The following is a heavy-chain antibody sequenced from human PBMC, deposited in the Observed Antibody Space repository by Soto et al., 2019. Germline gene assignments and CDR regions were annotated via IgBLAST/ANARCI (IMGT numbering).Heavy chain of an antibody. J-gene: IGHJ4*02. CDR3: ARGPSGDKVHY. CDR2: IFDTGTT. CDR1: GGSITSDYSC. D-gene: IGHD7-27*01. V-gene: IGHV4-30-4*01. Sequence: QVQLQESGPGLVKPSQTLSLTCTVSGGSITSDYSCWSWIRQPPGEGLAWIGHIFDTGTTYTNPSLRSQVAISLATSKNHFSLTLSSVTAADSAVYYWARGPSGDKVHYWGQGALVTVSS.